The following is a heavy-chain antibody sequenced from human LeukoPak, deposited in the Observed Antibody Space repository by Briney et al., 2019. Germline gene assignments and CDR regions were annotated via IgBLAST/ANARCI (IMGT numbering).Heavy chain of an antibody. J-gene: IGHJ6*03. Sequence: PGGSLRLSCAASGFTFSGFAMSWIRQAPGKGLEWVSSISRSGESTFYADSVRGRFTISRDNSKNTVSLQMESLRAEDTALYYCARDRAYCSGGSCYLKGYYYYYTDVWGKGTTATVSS. CDR3: ARDRAYCSGGSCYLKGYYYYYTDV. D-gene: IGHD2-15*01. V-gene: IGHV3-23*01. CDR2: ISRSGEST. CDR1: GFTFSGFA.